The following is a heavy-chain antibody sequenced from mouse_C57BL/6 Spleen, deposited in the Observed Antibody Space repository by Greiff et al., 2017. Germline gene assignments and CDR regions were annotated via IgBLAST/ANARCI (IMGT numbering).Heavy chain of an antibody. CDR3: ARDGYDGYYDAMDY. CDR2: ISYDGSN. V-gene: IGHV3-6*01. Sequence: VQLKESGPGLVKPSQSLSLTCSVTGYSITSGYYWNWIRQFPGNKLEWMGYISYDGSNNYNPSLKNRISITRDTSKNQFFLKLNSVTTEDTATYDCARDGYDGYYDAMDYWGQGTSVTVSS. D-gene: IGHD2-3*01. J-gene: IGHJ4*01. CDR1: GYSITSGYY.